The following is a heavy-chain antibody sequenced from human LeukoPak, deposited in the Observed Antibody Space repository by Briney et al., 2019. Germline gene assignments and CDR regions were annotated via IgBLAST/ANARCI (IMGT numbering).Heavy chain of an antibody. CDR1: GFTFDDYA. V-gene: IGHV3-9*01. Sequence: GGSLRLSCAVSGFTFDDYAMHWVRQESGKGLEWVSGISWNSGTIVYADSVKGRFTISRDNAKNSLYLQMNSLRAEDTAVYYCARVTVTTDYYYYMDVWGKGTTVTVSS. CDR3: ARVTVTTDYYYYMDV. D-gene: IGHD4-11*01. J-gene: IGHJ6*03. CDR2: ISWNSGTI.